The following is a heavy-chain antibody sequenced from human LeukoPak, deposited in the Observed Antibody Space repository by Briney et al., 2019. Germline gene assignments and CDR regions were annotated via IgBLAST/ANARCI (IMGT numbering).Heavy chain of an antibody. J-gene: IGHJ4*02. Sequence: GESLKISCKGSGYSFTSYWISWVRQMPGKGLEWMGRIDPSDSYTNYSPSFQGHVTISADKSISTAYPQWSSLKASDTAMYYCARHGGYYGSGSPRLGYWGQGTLVTVSS. CDR3: ARHGGYYGSGSPRLGY. CDR1: GYSFTSYW. CDR2: IDPSDSYT. V-gene: IGHV5-10-1*01. D-gene: IGHD3-10*01.